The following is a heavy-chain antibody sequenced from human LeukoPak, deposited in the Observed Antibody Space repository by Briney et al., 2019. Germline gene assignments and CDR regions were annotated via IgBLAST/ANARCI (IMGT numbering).Heavy chain of an antibody. Sequence: ASVKVSRKASGYTFTSYGISWVRQAPGQGLEWMGWISAYNGNTNYAQKLQGRVTMTTDTSTRTAYMELRSPRSDDTAVYYCARVGKRPAPITIFGVVDFDYWGQGTLVTVSS. J-gene: IGHJ4*02. V-gene: IGHV1-18*01. CDR2: ISAYNGNT. CDR1: GYTFTSYG. D-gene: IGHD3-3*01. CDR3: ARVGKRPAPITIFGVVDFDY.